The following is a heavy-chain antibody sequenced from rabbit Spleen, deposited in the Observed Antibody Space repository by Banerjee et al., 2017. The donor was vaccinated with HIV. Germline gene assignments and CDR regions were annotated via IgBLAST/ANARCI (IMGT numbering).Heavy chain of an antibody. CDR1: GIDFSSSYW. J-gene: IGHJ4*01. V-gene: IGHV1S45*01. D-gene: IGHD6-1*01. Sequence: QQQVEESGGGLVKPGGTLTLTCTASGIDFSSSYWICWVRQAPGKGLEWIGRISAGSSGSTYYASWAKGRFTISKTSSTTVTLQMTSLTVADTATYFCARNGGMLNYELWGPGTLVTVS. CDR3: ARNGGMLNYEL. CDR2: ISAGSSGST.